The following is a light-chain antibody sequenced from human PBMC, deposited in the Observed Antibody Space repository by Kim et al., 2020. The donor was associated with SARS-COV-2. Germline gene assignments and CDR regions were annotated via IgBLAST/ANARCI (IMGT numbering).Light chain of an antibody. CDR3: KQYKSIPIT. V-gene: IGKV3D-15*01. Sequence: EIVMTQSPATLSVSPGERATLSCRASQTIRSNLAWYQHKPGQAPSLLIFGASTRATGIPARFSGSGSGTEFTLTISSRQSEEFAVYYWKQYKSIPITFGGGTKVDIK. CDR1: QTIRSN. CDR2: GAS. J-gene: IGKJ4*01.